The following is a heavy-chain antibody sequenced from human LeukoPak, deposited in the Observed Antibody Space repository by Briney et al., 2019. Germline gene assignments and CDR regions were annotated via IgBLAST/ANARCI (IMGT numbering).Heavy chain of an antibody. CDR3: ARPKDSGYDVGIFDY. D-gene: IGHD5-12*01. Sequence: GGSLRLSCAASGFTFSSYWMHWVRQAPGKGLVWVSRINSDGSSTSYADSVKGRYTISRDNAKNTLYLQMNSLRAEDTAVYYCARPKDSGYDVGIFDYWGQGTLVTASS. CDR2: INSDGSST. CDR1: GFTFSSYW. V-gene: IGHV3-74*01. J-gene: IGHJ4*02.